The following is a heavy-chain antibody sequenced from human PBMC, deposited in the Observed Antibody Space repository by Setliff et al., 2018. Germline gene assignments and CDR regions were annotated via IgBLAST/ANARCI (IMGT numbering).Heavy chain of an antibody. J-gene: IGHJ4*02. CDR2: IRSKAFSYAT. V-gene: IGHV3-73*01. D-gene: IGHD5-12*01. Sequence: PGGSLRLSCAVSGFTFSSYAIHWVRQASGKGLEWVGRIRSKAFSYATRYTESMKGRFTISRDDSKNTAYLQMDSLNTEDTAVYYCIVAGNYFDYWGQGTLVTVSS. CDR3: IVAGNYFDY. CDR1: GFTFSSYA.